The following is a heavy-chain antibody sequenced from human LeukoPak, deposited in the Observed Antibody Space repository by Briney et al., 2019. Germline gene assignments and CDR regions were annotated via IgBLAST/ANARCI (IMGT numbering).Heavy chain of an antibody. CDR1: GFTFSRYA. CDR2: ISGSGGST. J-gene: IGHJ4*02. Sequence: GGSLRLSCAASGFTFSRYAMSCVRQAPGKGLEWVSAISGSGGSTYYADSVKGRFTISRDNSKNTLYLQMNNLRAEDTALYYCAKNQGQWLVPVDYWGQGTLVTVSS. V-gene: IGHV3-23*01. CDR3: AKNQGQWLVPVDY. D-gene: IGHD6-19*01.